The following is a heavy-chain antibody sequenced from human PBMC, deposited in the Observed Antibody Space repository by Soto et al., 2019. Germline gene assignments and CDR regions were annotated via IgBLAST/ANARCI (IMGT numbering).Heavy chain of an antibody. J-gene: IGHJ6*03. CDR1: GFTFSGSA. D-gene: IGHD2-15*01. Sequence: GGSLRLSCAASGFTFSGSAVHWVRPASGKGLEWVGRIRSKANSYATAYAASVKGRFTISRDDSKNTAYLQMNSLKTEDTAVYYCTRPRIPDYYYYYMDVWGKGTTVTVSS. V-gene: IGHV3-73*01. CDR2: IRSKANSYAT. CDR3: TRPRIPDYYYYYMDV.